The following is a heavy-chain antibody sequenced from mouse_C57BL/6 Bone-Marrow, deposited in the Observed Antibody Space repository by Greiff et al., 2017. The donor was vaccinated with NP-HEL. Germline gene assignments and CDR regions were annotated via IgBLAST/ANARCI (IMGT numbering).Heavy chain of an antibody. V-gene: IGHV1-64*01. Sequence: QVQLQQPGAELVKPGASVKLSCKASGYTFTSYWMHWVKQRPGQGLEWIGMIHPNSGSTNYNEKFKSKATLTVDKSSSTAYMQLSSLTSEDSAVYYCSRSYYYGSSYGYAMGYWGQGTSVTVAS. CDR2: IHPNSGST. CDR1: GYTFTSYW. CDR3: SRSYYYGSSYGYAMGY. J-gene: IGHJ4*01. D-gene: IGHD1-1*01.